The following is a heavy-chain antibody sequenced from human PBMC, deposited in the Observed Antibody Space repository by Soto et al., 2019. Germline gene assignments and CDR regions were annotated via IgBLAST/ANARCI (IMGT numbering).Heavy chain of an antibody. D-gene: IGHD3-22*01. Sequence: LSLTCTVSRGSISDYYWGWIRQPPGKGLEWVGYFYDSGSTKYNPSLKSRVTISVDTSKNQISLEMKSVTVADTAVYYCARVGSGGYSNNWFDPWGQGTLVTVSS. CDR1: RGSISDYY. J-gene: IGHJ5*02. CDR3: ARVGSGGYSNNWFDP. CDR2: FYDSGST. V-gene: IGHV4-59*01.